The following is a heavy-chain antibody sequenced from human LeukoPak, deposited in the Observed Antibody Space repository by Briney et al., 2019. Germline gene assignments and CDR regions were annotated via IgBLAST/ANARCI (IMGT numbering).Heavy chain of an antibody. CDR2: IYYGGST. D-gene: IGHD1-1*01. J-gene: IGHJ6*03. CDR3: ARAWNNYYYYIDV. CDR1: GGSISSHY. Sequence: SETLSLTCTVSGGSISSHYWSWIRQPPGKGLEWIGYIYYGGSTNYNPSLKSRVTISVDTSKNQFSLKLSSVTAADTAVYYCARAWNNYYYYIDVWGKGTTVTVSS. V-gene: IGHV4-59*11.